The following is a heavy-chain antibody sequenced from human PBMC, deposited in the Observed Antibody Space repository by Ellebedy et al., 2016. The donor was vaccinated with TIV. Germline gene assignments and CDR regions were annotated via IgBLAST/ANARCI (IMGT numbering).Heavy chain of an antibody. CDR2: IYYSGST. J-gene: IGHJ4*02. CDR3: ARDLVDAGSYFDY. D-gene: IGHD5-24*01. Sequence: SETLSLXXTVSGGSISSSSYYWGWIRQPPGKGLEWIGSIYYSGSTYYNPSLKSRVTISVDTSKNQFSLKLSSVTAADTAVYYCARDLVDAGSYFDYWGQGTLVTVSS. V-gene: IGHV4-39*07. CDR1: GGSISSSSYY.